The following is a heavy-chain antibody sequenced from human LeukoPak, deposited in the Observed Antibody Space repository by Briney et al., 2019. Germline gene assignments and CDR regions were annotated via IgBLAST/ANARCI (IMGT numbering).Heavy chain of an antibody. D-gene: IGHD2-15*01. J-gene: IGHJ4*02. CDR3: ARGSVVSLDY. CDR1: GGSFNGYY. V-gene: IGHV4-34*01. Sequence: NPSETLSLTCAVYGGSFNGYYWSWIRQPPGKGLEWIGEINHSGSTNYNPSLKSRVTISVDTSKNQFSLKLSSVTAADTAVYYCARGSVVSLDYWGQGTLVTVSS. CDR2: INHSGST.